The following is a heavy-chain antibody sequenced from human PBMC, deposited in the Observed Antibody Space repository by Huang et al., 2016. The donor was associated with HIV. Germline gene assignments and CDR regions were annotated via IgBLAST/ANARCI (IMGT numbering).Heavy chain of an antibody. V-gene: IGHV1-69*01. Sequence: QVQLVQSGAEVKKPGSSVKVSCKASGGSFRNFAIGWVRQAPGQGLEWMGGIIPRLGTANYAQKCQGRVTIIADESTSTAYMELSSLRSEDTAVYYCATVDYYDTSGPQRGYFDNWGQGTLVTVSS. D-gene: IGHD3-22*01. CDR2: IIPRLGTA. CDR3: ATVDYYDTSGPQRGYFDN. J-gene: IGHJ4*02. CDR1: GGSFRNFA.